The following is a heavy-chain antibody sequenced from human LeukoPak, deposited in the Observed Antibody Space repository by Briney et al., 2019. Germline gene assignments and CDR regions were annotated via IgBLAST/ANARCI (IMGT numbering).Heavy chain of an antibody. J-gene: IGHJ4*02. CDR3: VKGPDPYYDFWSGSPWVDY. Sequence: ASVKVSCKASGYTFTSYYMHWVRQAPGQGLEWMGIINPSGGSTSYAQKFQGRVTMTRDTSTSTVYMELSSLRSEDTAVYYCVKGPDPYYDFWSGSPWVDYWGQGTLVTVSS. CDR1: GYTFTSYY. V-gene: IGHV1-46*01. CDR2: INPSGGST. D-gene: IGHD3-3*01.